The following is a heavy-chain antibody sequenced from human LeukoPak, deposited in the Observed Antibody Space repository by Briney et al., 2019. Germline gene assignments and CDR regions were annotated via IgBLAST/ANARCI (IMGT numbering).Heavy chain of an antibody. D-gene: IGHD3-10*01. V-gene: IGHV4-59*08. Sequence: SETLSLTCTVSGGSISGHHWTWIRQPPGKGLEWIGCMYYSGTSTDYNPSLKSRVTISVDTSKNQFSLKLSSVTAADTAVYYCARSAGAGSYAWFDPWGQGTQVTVSS. CDR2: MYYSGTST. CDR1: GGSISGHH. J-gene: IGHJ5*02. CDR3: ARSAGAGSYAWFDP.